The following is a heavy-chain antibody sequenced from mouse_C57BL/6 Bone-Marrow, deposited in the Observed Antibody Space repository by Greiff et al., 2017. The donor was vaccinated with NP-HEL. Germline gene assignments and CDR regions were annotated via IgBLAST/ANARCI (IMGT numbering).Heavy chain of an antibody. CDR1: GYTFTSYG. V-gene: IGHV1-81*01. Sequence: VHLVESGAELARPGASVKLSCKASGYTFTSYGISWVKQRTGQGLEWIGEIYPRSGNTYYNEKFKGKATLTADKSSSTAYMELRSLTSEDSAVYFCASLYYDYSFAYWGQGTLVTVSA. J-gene: IGHJ3*01. D-gene: IGHD2-4*01. CDR3: ASLYYDYSFAY. CDR2: IYPRSGNT.